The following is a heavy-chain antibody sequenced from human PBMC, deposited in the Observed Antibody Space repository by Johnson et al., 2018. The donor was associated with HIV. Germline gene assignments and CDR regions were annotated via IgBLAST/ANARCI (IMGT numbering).Heavy chain of an antibody. V-gene: IGHV3-30*02. CDR1: GFTFSGYA. D-gene: IGHD6-13*01. CDR3: ARGGEYSSSLYAFDI. J-gene: IGHJ3*02. Sequence: QVLLVESGGGVVQPGRSLRLSCAASGFTFSGYAMHWVRQAPGKGLEWVAFIRYDGSNKYYADSVKGRFTISRDNSKNTLYLQMNSLRAEDTAVYYCARGGEYSSSLYAFDIWGQGTVVTVSS. CDR2: IRYDGSNK.